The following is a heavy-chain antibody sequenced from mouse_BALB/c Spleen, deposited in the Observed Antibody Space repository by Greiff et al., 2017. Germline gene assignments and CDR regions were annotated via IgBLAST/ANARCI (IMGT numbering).Heavy chain of an antibody. Sequence: VQLQQSGPGLVAPSQSLSITCTVSGFSLTGYGVNWVRQPPGKGLEWLGMIWGDGSTDYNSALKSRLSISKDNSKSQVFFKMNSLQADDTAIYYCARNAGNGDYALAMDYWGQGTSVTVSS. J-gene: IGHJ4*01. CDR1: GFSLTGYG. CDR3: ARNAGNGDYALAMDY. CDR2: IWGDGST. V-gene: IGHV2-6-7*01. D-gene: IGHD2-13*01.